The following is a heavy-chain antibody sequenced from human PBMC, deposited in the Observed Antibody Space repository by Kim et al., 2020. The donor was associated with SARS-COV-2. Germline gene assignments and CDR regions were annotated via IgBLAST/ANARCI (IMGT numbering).Heavy chain of an antibody. D-gene: IGHD3-3*01. V-gene: IGHV4-31*02. CDR3: ARATFYDFWSGNAFDI. J-gene: IGHJ3*02. Sequence: SLKSRVTISVDTSKTPFSLKLSSVTAADTAVYYCARATFYDFWSGNAFDIWGQGTMVTVSS.